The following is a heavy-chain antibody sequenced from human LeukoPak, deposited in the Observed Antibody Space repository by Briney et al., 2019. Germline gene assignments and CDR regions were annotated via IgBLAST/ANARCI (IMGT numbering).Heavy chain of an antibody. V-gene: IGHV4-30-4*08. J-gene: IGHJ4*02. D-gene: IGHD2-2*02. CDR2: IYYSGST. Sequence: SQTLSLTCTVSGGSISSGDYYWSWIRQPPGKGLEWIGYIYYSGSTYYSPSLKSRVTISVDTSKNQFSLKLSSVTAADTAVYYCARVGRNLGGCSSNSCYNFDYWGQGTLVTVSS. CDR3: ARVGRNLGGCSSNSCYNFDY. CDR1: GGSISSGDYY.